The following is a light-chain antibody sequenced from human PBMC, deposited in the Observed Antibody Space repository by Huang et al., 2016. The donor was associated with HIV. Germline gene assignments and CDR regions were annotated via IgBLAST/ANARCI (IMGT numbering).Light chain of an antibody. Sequence: EVVLTQSPATLSLSPGERATLSCRASQTISSYLAWYQHKPGQPPRLLIYDTSKRAPGIPARFSGSGSGTDFTLTISSLEPEDFAVYYCHQRAGWPLFGGGTKVEIK. V-gene: IGKV3-11*01. CDR2: DTS. J-gene: IGKJ4*02. CDR1: QTISSY. CDR3: HQRAGWPL.